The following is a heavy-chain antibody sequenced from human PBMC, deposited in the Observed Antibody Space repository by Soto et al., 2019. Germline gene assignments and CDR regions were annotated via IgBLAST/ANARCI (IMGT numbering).Heavy chain of an antibody. CDR2: IYTSGST. V-gene: IGHV4-4*07. J-gene: IGHJ5*02. CDR1: GGSISSYY. Sequence: SSETLSLTGTVSGGSISSYYWRWIRQPAGKGLEWIERIYTSGSTNYNPSLKSRVTMSVDTSKNQFSLKLSSVTAADTAVYYCARDQDSSSWYNWFDPGAREPWSPSP. D-gene: IGHD6-13*01. CDR3: ARDQDSSSWYNWFDP.